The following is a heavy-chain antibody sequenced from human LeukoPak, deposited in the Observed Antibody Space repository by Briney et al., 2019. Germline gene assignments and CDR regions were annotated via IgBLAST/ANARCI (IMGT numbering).Heavy chain of an antibody. CDR2: INPNTGGT. CDR1: RYTFTASN. J-gene: IGHJ5*02. D-gene: IGHD6-13*01. CDR3: AIQRVAAAGTNLLDL. Sequence: GASVKVSCKASRYTFTASNMHWVRQAPGQGLEWMGWINPNTGGTNYAQQFQGRVTMTRDTSISTAYMELSRLKSDDTAVYYCAIQRVAAAGTNLLDLWGQGTLVTVSS. V-gene: IGHV1-2*02.